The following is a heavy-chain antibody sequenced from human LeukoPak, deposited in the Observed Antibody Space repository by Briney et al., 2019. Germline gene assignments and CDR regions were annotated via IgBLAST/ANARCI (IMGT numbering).Heavy chain of an antibody. CDR3: ARHWSAYYYYGMDV. Sequence: GPPVKVSCKVSGYTLTELSMHWVRQAPGKGLEWMGGFDPEDGETIYAQKFQGRVTMTEDTSTDTAYMELSSLRSKDTAVYYCARHWSAYYYYGMDVWGQGTTVTVSS. CDR2: FDPEDGET. V-gene: IGHV1-24*01. D-gene: IGHD2-8*02. CDR1: GYTLTELS. J-gene: IGHJ6*02.